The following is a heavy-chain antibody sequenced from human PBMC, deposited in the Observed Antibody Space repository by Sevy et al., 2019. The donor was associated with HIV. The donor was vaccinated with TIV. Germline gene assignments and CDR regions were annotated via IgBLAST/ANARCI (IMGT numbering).Heavy chain of an antibody. CDR1: GYSISSGYY. CDR2: IYHSGST. J-gene: IGHJ4*02. D-gene: IGHD1-7*01. V-gene: IGHV4-38-2*01. Sequence: SETLSLTCAVSGYSISSGYYWGWIRQPPGKGLEWIGSIYHSGSTYYNPSLKSRVTISVDMSKNQFSLKLSSVTAADTAVYYCARQDELPDYFDYWGQGTLVTVSS. CDR3: ARQDELPDYFDY.